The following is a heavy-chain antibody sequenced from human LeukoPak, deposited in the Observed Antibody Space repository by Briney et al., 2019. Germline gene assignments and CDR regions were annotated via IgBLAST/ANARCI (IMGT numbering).Heavy chain of an antibody. V-gene: IGHV4-4*07. Sequence: SETLSLTCTVSGGSISSYYWSWIRQPAGKGLEWIGRIYTSGSTNYNPSLKSRVTMSVDTSKNHLSLKLSSVTAADTAVYHCARENAYGDYLDCGGREPWSSSPQ. CDR3: ARENAYGDYLDC. CDR2: IYTSGST. J-gene: IGHJ4*02. D-gene: IGHD4-17*01. CDR1: GGSISSYY.